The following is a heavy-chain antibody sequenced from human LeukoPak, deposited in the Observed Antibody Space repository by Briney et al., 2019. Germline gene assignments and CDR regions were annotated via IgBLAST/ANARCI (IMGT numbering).Heavy chain of an antibody. CDR1: GFTFSSYA. J-gene: IGHJ6*02. V-gene: IGHV3-30*04. CDR2: VAFDGKNK. CDR3: AKDPTYSGSYLSGWYYYYGMDV. D-gene: IGHD1-26*01. Sequence: PGGSLRLSCVVSGFTFSSYAMHWVRQAPGKGLDWVAVVAFDGKNKYYADSVKGRFTISRDNSGNTLSLQMNSLRVEDTALYYCAKDPTYSGSYLSGWYYYYGMDVWGQGTTVTVSS.